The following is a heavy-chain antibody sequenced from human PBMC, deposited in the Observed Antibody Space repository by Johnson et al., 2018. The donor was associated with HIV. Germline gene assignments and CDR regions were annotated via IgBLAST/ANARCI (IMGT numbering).Heavy chain of an antibody. CDR1: GFTFDDYT. CDR3: AKGADYADYGDAFDI. Sequence: QLVESGGVVVQPGGSLRLSCAASGFTFDDYTMHWVRQAPGKGLEWVSLISWDGGSTYYADSVKGRFTISRDNSKNSLYLQMNSLRVEDTAGYYWAKGADYADYGDAFDIWGQGTLVIVSS. D-gene: IGHD4-17*01. V-gene: IGHV3-43*01. J-gene: IGHJ3*02. CDR2: ISWDGGST.